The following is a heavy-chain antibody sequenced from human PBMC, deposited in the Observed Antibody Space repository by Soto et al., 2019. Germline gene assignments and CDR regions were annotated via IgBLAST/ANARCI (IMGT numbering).Heavy chain of an antibody. D-gene: IGHD5-12*01. J-gene: IGHJ3*02. CDR1: GYTFTGYY. CDR3: ARASPYAGGYDYIAFDI. V-gene: IGHV1-2*04. CDR2: INPNSGGT. Sequence: GASVKVSCKASGYTFTGYYMHWVRQAPGQGLEWMGWINPNSGGTNYAQKFQGWVTMTRDTSISTAYMELSRLRSDDTAVYYCARASPYAGGYDYIAFDIWGQGSMVTVSS.